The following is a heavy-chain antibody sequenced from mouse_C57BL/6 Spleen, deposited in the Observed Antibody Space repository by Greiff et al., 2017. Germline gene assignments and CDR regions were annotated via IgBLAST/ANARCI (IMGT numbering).Heavy chain of an antibody. CDR1: GYTFTDYY. Sequence: QVQLQQSGAELVRPGASVKLSCKASGYTFTDYYINWVKQRPGQGLEWIARIYPGSGNTYYNEKLKGKATLTAEKSSSTAYMQLSSLTSADSAVYFCARHYYGSSYTIYAMDYWGQGTSVTVSS. CDR2: IYPGSGNT. J-gene: IGHJ4*01. CDR3: ARHYYGSSYTIYAMDY. V-gene: IGHV1-76*01. D-gene: IGHD1-1*01.